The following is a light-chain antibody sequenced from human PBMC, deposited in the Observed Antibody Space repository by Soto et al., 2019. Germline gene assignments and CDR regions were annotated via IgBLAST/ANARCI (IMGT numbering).Light chain of an antibody. CDR1: QTVLSSY. Sequence: EIVLTQSPGTLSLSPGEAVTLSCRASQTVLSSYVAWYQQKPGQPPRLLIYGASTRAPGIPDRFSGSGSGTDFTLTISRLEPEDFGVFYCQQYGNPPHTFGQGTRVEVK. CDR3: QQYGNPPHT. CDR2: GAS. V-gene: IGKV3-20*01. J-gene: IGKJ1*01.